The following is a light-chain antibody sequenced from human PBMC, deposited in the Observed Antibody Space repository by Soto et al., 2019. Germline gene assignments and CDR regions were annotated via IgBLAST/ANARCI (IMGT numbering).Light chain of an antibody. J-gene: IGKJ1*01. V-gene: IGKV3-20*01. CDR2: GAS. CDR1: QSVSSSY. CDR3: QQYGSSPQT. Sequence: EIVLTQSPGTLSLSRGERATLSCRASQSVSSSYLAWYQQKPVQAPRLLIYGASSRATGIPDRFSGSGSGTGFTLTISRLEPEDFAVYYCQQYGSSPQTFGQGTKVDIK.